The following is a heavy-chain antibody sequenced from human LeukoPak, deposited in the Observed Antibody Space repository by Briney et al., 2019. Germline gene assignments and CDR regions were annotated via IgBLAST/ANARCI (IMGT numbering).Heavy chain of an antibody. CDR2: IYYSGST. J-gene: IGHJ4*02. Sequence: SEALSLTCTVSSGSISSYYWSWIRQPPGKGLEWIGYIYYSGSTNYNPSLKSRVTISVDTSKNQFSLKLSSVTAADTAVYYCARGFYGDATPTFDYWGQGTLVTVSS. CDR3: ARGFYGDATPTFDY. CDR1: SGSISSYY. V-gene: IGHV4-59*01. D-gene: IGHD2/OR15-2a*01.